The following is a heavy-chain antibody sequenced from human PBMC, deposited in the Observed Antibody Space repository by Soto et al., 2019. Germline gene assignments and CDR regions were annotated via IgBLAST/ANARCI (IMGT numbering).Heavy chain of an antibody. CDR3: ARDRSIAAVARYYYGMDV. D-gene: IGHD6-6*01. CDR2: ISSSSSYI. V-gene: IGHV3-21*01. Sequence: PGGSLRLSCAASGFTFSSYSMNWVRQAPGKGLEWVSSISSSSSYIYYADSVKGRFTISRDNAKNSLYPQMNSLRAEDTAVYYCARDRSIAAVARYYYGMDVWGQGTTVTVSS. CDR1: GFTFSSYS. J-gene: IGHJ6*02.